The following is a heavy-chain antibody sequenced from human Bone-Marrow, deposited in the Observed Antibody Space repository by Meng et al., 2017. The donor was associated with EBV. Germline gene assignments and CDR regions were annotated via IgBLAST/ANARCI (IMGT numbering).Heavy chain of an antibody. V-gene: IGHV7-4-1*02. CDR3: ARVPLAKYSGSYYNWFDP. Sequence: QVQLVQSGSELKNPGASVTVSGKASGYTFTSYAMNWVRQAPGQGLEWMGWINTNTGNPTYAQGFTGRFVFSLDTSVSTAYLQISSLKAEDTAVYYCARVPLAKYSGSYYNWFDPWGQGTLGTVSS. J-gene: IGHJ5*02. CDR2: INTNTGNP. CDR1: GYTFTSYA. D-gene: IGHD1-26*01.